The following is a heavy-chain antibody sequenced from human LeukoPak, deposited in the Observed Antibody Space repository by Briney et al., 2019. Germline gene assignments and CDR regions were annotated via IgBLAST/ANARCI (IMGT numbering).Heavy chain of an antibody. J-gene: IGHJ4*02. CDR1: GGSISSYY. Sequence: SETLSLTCTVSGGSISSYYWSCIRQPPGKGLEWIGYIYYSGSTNYNPSLKSRVTISVDTSKNQFSLKLSSVTAADTAVYYCARHLVGATALGYWGQGTLVTVSS. D-gene: IGHD1-26*01. CDR3: ARHLVGATALGY. CDR2: IYYSGST. V-gene: IGHV4-59*08.